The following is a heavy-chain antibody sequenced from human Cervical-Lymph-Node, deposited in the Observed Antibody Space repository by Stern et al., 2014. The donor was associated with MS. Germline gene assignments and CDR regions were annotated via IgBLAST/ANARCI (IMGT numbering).Heavy chain of an antibody. D-gene: IGHD4-17*01. CDR2: IYHSGST. V-gene: IGHV4-4*02. CDR3: ARVFGDYVFWFDP. Sequence: VHLVESGPGLVKPSGTLSLTCAVSGGSISSSNWWSWVRQPPGKGLEWIGEIYHSGSTNYNPSLKSRVTISVDKSKNQFSLKLSSVTAADTAVYYCARVFGDYVFWFDPWGQGTLVTVSS. J-gene: IGHJ5*02. CDR1: GGSISSSNW.